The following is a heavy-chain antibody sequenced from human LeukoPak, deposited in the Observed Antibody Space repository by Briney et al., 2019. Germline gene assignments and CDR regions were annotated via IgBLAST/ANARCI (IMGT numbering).Heavy chain of an antibody. CDR1: GYTFTNFY. CDR2: IIPDTGGT. J-gene: IGHJ4*02. V-gene: IGHV1-2*06. CDR3: VTSFDYSDFY. D-gene: IGHD4-11*01. Sequence: ASVKVSCKASGYTFTNFYIHWVRQAPGQGLEWMGRIIPDTGGTNFAQKFQDRVTVTRDTSISTAFLELSSLTSGDAAVYYCVTSFDYSDFYWGQGTLVIVS.